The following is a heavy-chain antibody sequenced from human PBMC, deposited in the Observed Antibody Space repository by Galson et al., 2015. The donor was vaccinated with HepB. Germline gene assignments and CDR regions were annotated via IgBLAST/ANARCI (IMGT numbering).Heavy chain of an antibody. CDR3: ARVSPQTLAYCGGDCQYYFDY. CDR1: GGTFSSYA. J-gene: IGHJ4*02. D-gene: IGHD2-21*01. Sequence: SVKVSCKASGGTFSSYAISWVRQAPGQGLEWMGGIIPIFGTANYAQKSQGRVTITADKSTSTAYMELSSLRSEDTAVYYCARVSPQTLAYCGGDCQYYFDYWGQGTLVTVSS. V-gene: IGHV1-69*06. CDR2: IIPIFGTA.